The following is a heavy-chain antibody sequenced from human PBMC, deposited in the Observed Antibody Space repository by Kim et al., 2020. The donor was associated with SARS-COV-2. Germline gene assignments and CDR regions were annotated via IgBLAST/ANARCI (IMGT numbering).Heavy chain of an antibody. CDR1: GFTFGDYA. J-gene: IGHJ3*02. CDR2: ISWNSGSI. CDR3: AKDLGSPRPYDILTGYYGDAFDI. D-gene: IGHD3-9*01. V-gene: IGHV3-9*01. Sequence: GGSLRLSCAASGFTFGDYAMHWVRQAPGKGLEWVSGISWNSGSIGYADSVKGRFTISRDNAKNSLYLQMNSLRAEDTALYYCAKDLGSPRPYDILTGYYGDAFDIWGQGTMVTVSS.